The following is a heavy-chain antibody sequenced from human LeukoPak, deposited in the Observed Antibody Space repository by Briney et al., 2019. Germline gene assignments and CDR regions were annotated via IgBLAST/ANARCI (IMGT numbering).Heavy chain of an antibody. V-gene: IGHV4-34*01. CDR1: GGSFSGYY. CDR2: INQSGST. D-gene: IGHD6-6*01. Sequence: SETLSLTCAVYGGSFSGYYCNWIRQPPGKGLEWIGEINQSGSTNYNPSLKRRVAVSVDTSKNQFTLRLSSVTAADTAVYYCARRSAYSTSSGMNLWGLGTLVTVSS. CDR3: ARRSAYSTSSGMNL. J-gene: IGHJ5*02.